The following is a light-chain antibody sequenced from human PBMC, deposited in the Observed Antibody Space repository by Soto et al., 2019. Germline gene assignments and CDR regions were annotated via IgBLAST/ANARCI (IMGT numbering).Light chain of an antibody. V-gene: IGLV2-11*01. CDR3: CSFAGGYTFV. J-gene: IGLJ1*01. Sequence: QSALTQPRSVSGSPGQSVTISCAGTNSDVGAYNYVSWFQQHPGEAPKVIIYDVNERPSGVPDRFSGSKSGHTASLTISGLQSEDEADYYCCSFAGGYTFVFGTGTKLTVL. CDR2: DVN. CDR1: NSDVGAYNY.